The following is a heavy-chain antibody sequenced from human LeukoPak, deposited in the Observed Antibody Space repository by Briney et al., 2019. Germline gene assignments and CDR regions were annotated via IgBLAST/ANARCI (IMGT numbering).Heavy chain of an antibody. J-gene: IGHJ4*02. D-gene: IGHD6-13*01. CDR3: ARDLAAAGIDY. CDR2: IYSGGST. CDR1: GFTVSSNY. V-gene: IGHV3-66*01. Sequence: GGSLRLSCAVSGFTVSSNYMSWVRQAPGKGLEWVSVIYSGGSTYYADSVKGRFTISRDNSKNTLYLQMNSLRAEDTAVYYCARDLAAAGIDYWGQGTLVTVSS.